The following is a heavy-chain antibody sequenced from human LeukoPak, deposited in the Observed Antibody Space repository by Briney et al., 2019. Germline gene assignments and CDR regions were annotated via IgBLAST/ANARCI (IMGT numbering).Heavy chain of an antibody. Sequence: QAGGSPRLSCAASGFTFDDYAMHWVRQAPGKGLEWVSGISWSSGSIGYADSVKGRFTISRDNAKNSLYLQMNSLRAEDTAVYYCARDRSAARDYWGQGTLVTVSS. CDR3: ARDRSAARDY. V-gene: IGHV3-9*01. D-gene: IGHD6-6*01. CDR1: GFTFDDYA. CDR2: ISWSSGSI. J-gene: IGHJ4*02.